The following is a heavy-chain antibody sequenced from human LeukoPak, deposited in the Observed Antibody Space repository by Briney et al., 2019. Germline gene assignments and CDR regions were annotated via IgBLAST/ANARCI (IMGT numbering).Heavy chain of an antibody. V-gene: IGHV1-18*01. D-gene: IGHD3-22*01. J-gene: IGHJ4*02. CDR1: GYTFSSYG. CDR2: ISVYNGNT. CDR3: AKNNYDSSGYDY. Sequence: VASVKVSCKASGYTFSSYGISWVRQAPGQGLEWMGWISVYNGNTDYAQKFQGRVTMTTDTSTSTAYMELRSLRSDDTAVYYCAKNNYDSSGYDYWGQGTLVTVSS.